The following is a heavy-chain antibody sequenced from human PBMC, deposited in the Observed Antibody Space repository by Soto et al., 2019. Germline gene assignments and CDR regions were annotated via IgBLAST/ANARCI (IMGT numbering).Heavy chain of an antibody. J-gene: IGHJ4*02. D-gene: IGHD6-6*01. Sequence: EVQLLESGGGLVQPGGSLRLSCVASGFTFMSYALTWVRQAPGKGLEWVSTISGGSGSTYYADSVKGRFTISRDKSKNTLFLQMNGLRAEDTAVYYCTKSPGSSSGYWGQGTLVTVSS. CDR1: GFTFMSYA. CDR2: ISGGSGST. CDR3: TKSPGSSSGY. V-gene: IGHV3-23*01.